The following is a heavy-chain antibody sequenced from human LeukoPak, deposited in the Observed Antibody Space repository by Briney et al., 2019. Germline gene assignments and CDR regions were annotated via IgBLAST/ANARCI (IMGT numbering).Heavy chain of an antibody. D-gene: IGHD3-10*01. V-gene: IGHV3-15*01. CDR2: IKRKSDGETT. CDR3: STEWNYGSGSIFDY. CDR1: GFTFSNAW. J-gene: IGHJ4*02. Sequence: GGSRRLSCATSGFTFSNAWMSWVRQAPGKGLEWVGRIKRKSDGETTDYAASVKGRFTISRDDSKNTLSLQMNSLKTEDTAVYYCSTEWNYGSGSIFDYWGQGTLVTVAS.